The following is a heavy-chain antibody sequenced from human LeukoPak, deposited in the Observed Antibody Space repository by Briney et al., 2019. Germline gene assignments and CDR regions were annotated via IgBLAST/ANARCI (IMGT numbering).Heavy chain of an antibody. CDR3: ARVRGQWPARVYYFDY. V-gene: IGHV1-2*02. Sequence: GASVKVSCKASGYTFTGYYMHWVRQAPGQGLEWMGWINPNSGGTNYAQKFQGRVTMTRDTSISTAYMELSRLRSDDTAVYYCARVRGQWPARVYYFDYWGQGTLVTVSS. CDR1: GYTFTGYY. D-gene: IGHD6-19*01. J-gene: IGHJ4*02. CDR2: INPNSGGT.